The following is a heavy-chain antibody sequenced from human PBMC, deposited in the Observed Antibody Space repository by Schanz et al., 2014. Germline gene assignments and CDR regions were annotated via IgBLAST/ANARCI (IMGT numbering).Heavy chain of an antibody. CDR3: ARDRDAGGYDS. Sequence: EVQLVESGGALEQPGGSLRLSCAASGITFSDYAMSWVRQAPGKGLEWVSTIASGGSHTFYADSVTGRFTISGDNAKNSVYLQMHSLRAEDTALYYCARDRDAGGYDSWGQGTLVTVSS. CDR2: IASGGSHT. D-gene: IGHD2-8*02. V-gene: IGHV3-23*04. CDR1: GITFSDYA. J-gene: IGHJ5*01.